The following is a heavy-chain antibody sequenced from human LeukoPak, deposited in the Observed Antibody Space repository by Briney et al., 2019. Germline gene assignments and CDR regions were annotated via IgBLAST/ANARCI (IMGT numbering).Heavy chain of an antibody. CDR1: GFTFSSYS. J-gene: IGHJ4*02. Sequence: GGSLRLSCAASGFTFSSYSMNWVRQAPGRGLEWVSSISSSSSYIYHADSVKGRFTISRDNAKNSLYLQMNSLRAEDTAVYYCARDSGAFSTVTTVDYWGQGTLVTVSS. CDR2: ISSSSSYI. V-gene: IGHV3-21*01. D-gene: IGHD4-17*01. CDR3: ARDSGAFSTVTTVDY.